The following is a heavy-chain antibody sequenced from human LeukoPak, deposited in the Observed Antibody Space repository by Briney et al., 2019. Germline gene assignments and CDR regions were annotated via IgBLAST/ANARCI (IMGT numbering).Heavy chain of an antibody. V-gene: IGHV4-39*07. J-gene: IGHJ4*02. D-gene: IGHD2-8*01. Sequence: PSETLSLTCTVSGGSISSSSYYWGWIRQPPGTGLEWIGSIYYSGSTYYNPSLKSRVTISGDTSKNQFSLKLSSVTAADTAVYYCARTYCTNGVCFDYWGQGTLVTVSS. CDR3: ARTYCTNGVCFDY. CDR2: IYYSGST. CDR1: GGSISSSSYY.